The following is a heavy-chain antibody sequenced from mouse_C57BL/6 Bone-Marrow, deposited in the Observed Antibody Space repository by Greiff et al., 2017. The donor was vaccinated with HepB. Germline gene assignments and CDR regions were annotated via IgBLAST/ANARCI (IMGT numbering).Heavy chain of an antibody. V-gene: IGHV1-55*01. CDR1: GYTFTSYW. Sequence: QVQLQQPGAELVKPGASVKMSCKASGYTFTSYWITWVKQRPGQGLEWIGDIYPGSGSTNYNEKFKSKATLTVDTSSSTAYMQLSSLTSEDSAVYYCARRSGIYYYGSSPYFDYWGQGTTLTVSS. J-gene: IGHJ2*01. D-gene: IGHD1-1*01. CDR2: IYPGSGST. CDR3: ARRSGIYYYGSSPYFDY.